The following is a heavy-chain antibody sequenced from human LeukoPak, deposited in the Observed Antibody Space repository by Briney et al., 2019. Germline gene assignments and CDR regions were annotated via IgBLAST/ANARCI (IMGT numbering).Heavy chain of an antibody. V-gene: IGHV4-61*02. D-gene: IGHD3-10*01. CDR3: ARGRLNLVRGATEFDY. CDR2: VYNSGST. CDR1: GGSISSTSYY. J-gene: IGHJ4*02. Sequence: PSETLSLTCTVSGGSISSTSYYWSWIRQPAGKGLEWIGRVYNSGSTNYKPSLKGRATISVDTSKNQFSLKLRSVTAADTAVYYCARGRLNLVRGATEFDYWGQGTLVTVSS.